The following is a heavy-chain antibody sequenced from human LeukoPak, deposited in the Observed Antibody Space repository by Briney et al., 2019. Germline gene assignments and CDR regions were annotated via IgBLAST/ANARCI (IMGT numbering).Heavy chain of an antibody. V-gene: IGHV3-23*01. J-gene: IGHJ2*01. Sequence: GGSLRLSCAASGFTPSSHAMCWVPDALGKGLEWCSAMSGSGGSTYYADSVKGRFNIHKDNARNTLYLQMNSQRAEVPGLYYGARSNPYWYCDLWGRGTVVTVSS. CDR1: GFTPSSHA. CDR2: MSGSGGST. CDR3: ARSNPYWYCDL.